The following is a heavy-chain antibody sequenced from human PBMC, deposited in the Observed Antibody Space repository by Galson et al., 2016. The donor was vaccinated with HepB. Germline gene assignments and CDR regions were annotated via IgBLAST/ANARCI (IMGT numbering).Heavy chain of an antibody. D-gene: IGHD2-2*01. CDR2: ISGEHT. CDR1: DGSIRSPYW. Sequence: ETLSLTCGVSDGSIRSPYWWTWVRHSPGKGLEWIGEISGEHTNYNLSFNSRATISVDSSRNQFSLNLNTVTAADTAVYYCATVRAGCSSTSCYIDHWGQGTLVTVSS. CDR3: ATVRAGCSSTSCYIDH. J-gene: IGHJ4*02. V-gene: IGHV4-4*02.